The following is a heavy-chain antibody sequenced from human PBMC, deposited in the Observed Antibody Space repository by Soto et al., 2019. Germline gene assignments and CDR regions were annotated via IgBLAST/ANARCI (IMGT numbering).Heavy chain of an antibody. CDR2: ISNSFSDGNT. CDR1: GFTFSNYA. Sequence: GGSLRLSCAASGFTFSNYAMNWVRQAPGKGLEWVSAISNSFSDGNTHYADSVKGRFAISRDNDKNTVFLEMNSLRAEDTAVYYCAKVFSPEGGNYFDYWGQGTLVTVSS. J-gene: IGHJ4*02. V-gene: IGHV3-23*01. CDR3: AKVFSPEGGNYFDY.